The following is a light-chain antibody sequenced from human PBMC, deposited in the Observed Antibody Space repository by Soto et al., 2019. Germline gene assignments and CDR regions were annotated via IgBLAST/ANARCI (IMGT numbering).Light chain of an antibody. CDR1: QSVASRN. Sequence: VLTQSPGTLSLSPGDRATLSCRASQSVASRNLAWYQQKSGQAPRLLIYGASTRATGIPARFSGSGSGTEFTLTISSLQPEDFATYYCLQHNSYLALTFGGGTKVDIK. J-gene: IGKJ4*01. CDR3: LQHNSYLALT. V-gene: IGKV3-15*01. CDR2: GAS.